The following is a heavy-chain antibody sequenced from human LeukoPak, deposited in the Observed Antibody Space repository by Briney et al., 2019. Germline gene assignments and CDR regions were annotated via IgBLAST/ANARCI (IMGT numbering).Heavy chain of an antibody. V-gene: IGHV5-51*01. CDR1: GYRFIGYW. J-gene: IGHJ5*01. CDR2: IYPGDSDT. D-gene: IGHD5-24*01. Sequence: GESLKISCQGSGYRFIGYWIGWVRQVPGKGLEWLGIIYPGDSDTKYRPSLQGQVTVSVDKSINTAYLQWSGLKASDTAIYYCARSEMSTFFDFWGQGTLVTVSS. CDR3: ARSEMSTFFDF.